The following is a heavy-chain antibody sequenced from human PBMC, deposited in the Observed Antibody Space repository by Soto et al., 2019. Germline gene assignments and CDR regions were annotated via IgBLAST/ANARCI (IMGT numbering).Heavy chain of an antibody. CDR3: AIESYCGRDCYSYYYDGMDV. D-gene: IGHD2-21*02. Sequence: PXESRKGSCKCSGYSCTNYWISWVLQMPGKGLEWMGRIDPSDSYTNYSPSFQGHVTISADKSISTAYLQWSSLKASDTAMYYCAIESYCGRDCYSYYYDGMDVCGQGTTVTVSS. J-gene: IGHJ6*02. CDR1: GYSCTNYW. V-gene: IGHV5-10-1*01. CDR2: IDPSDSYT.